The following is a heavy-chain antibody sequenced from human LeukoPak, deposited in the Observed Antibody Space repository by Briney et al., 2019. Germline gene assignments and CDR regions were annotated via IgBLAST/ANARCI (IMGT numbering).Heavy chain of an antibody. V-gene: IGHV4-59*01. CDR2: ISYSGST. D-gene: IGHD6-19*01. CDR1: GGSISSYY. Sequence: SETLSLTCTVSGGSISSYYWSWIRQPPGKGLEWIGYISYSGSTNYNPSLKSRVTLSVDTSKNQFSLKLSSVTAADTAVYYCARGGSAWYPYYYWGQGTLVTVSS. CDR3: ARGGSAWYPYYY. J-gene: IGHJ4*02.